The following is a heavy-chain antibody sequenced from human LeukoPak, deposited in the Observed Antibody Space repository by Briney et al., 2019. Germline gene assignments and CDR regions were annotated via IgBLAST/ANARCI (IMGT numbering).Heavy chain of an antibody. CDR2: ISPYHGGT. CDR1: GYTFTGYY. D-gene: IGHD6-19*01. CDR3: ARDRRYSSDWYFDY. V-gene: IGHV1-2*06. Sequence: ASVKVSCKASGYTFTGYYMHWVRQAPGQGLEWVGRISPYHGGTNYAQKFQGRVTMTSDTSINTAYMELSRLTSDDTAVYYCARDRRYSSDWYFDYWGQGTLVTVSS. J-gene: IGHJ4*02.